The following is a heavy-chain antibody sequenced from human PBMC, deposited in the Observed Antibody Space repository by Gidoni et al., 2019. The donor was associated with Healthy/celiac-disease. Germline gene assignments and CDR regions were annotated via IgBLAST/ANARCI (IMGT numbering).Heavy chain of an antibody. V-gene: IGHV3-23*01. CDR1: GFPFSSYA. D-gene: IGHD6-19*01. J-gene: IGHJ6*02. CDR3: AKKTVAGKRGNKGYYYGMDV. CDR2: ISGSGGST. Sequence: EVQLLESGGGLVQPWGSLRLSCAASGFPFSSYAMGWVRQAPGKGLEWVSAISGSGGSTYYADSVKGRFTISRDNSKNTLYLQMNSLRAEDTAVYYCAKKTVAGKRGNKGYYYGMDVWGQGTTVTVSS.